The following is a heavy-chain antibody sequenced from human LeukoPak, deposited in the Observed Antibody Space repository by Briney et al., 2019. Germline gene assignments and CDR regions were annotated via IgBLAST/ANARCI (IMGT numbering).Heavy chain of an antibody. CDR3: ARDSESWKEWLARTFDY. J-gene: IGHJ4*02. CDR2: INWNGGST. D-gene: IGHD3-3*01. V-gene: IGHV3-20*04. Sequence: PGGSLRLSCAASGFTFSSYAMSWVRQAPGKGLEWVSGINWNGGSTGYADSVKGRFTISRDNAKNSLYLQMNSLRAEDTAVYYCARDSESWKEWLARTFDYWGQGTLVTVSS. CDR1: GFTFSSYA.